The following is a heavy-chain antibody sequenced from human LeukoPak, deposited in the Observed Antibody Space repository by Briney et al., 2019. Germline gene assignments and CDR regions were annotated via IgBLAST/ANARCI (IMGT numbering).Heavy chain of an antibody. D-gene: IGHD2-2*01. CDR3: AGTSWGYYYYYMDV. CDR1: GGSISSGSYY. V-gene: IGHV4-61*02. Sequence: SETLSLTCTVSGGSISSGSYYWSWIRQPAGKGLEWIGRIYTSGSTNYNPSLKSRVTISVDTSKNQFSLKLSSVTAADTAVYYCAGTSWGYYYYYMDVWGKGTTVTISS. CDR2: IYTSGST. J-gene: IGHJ6*03.